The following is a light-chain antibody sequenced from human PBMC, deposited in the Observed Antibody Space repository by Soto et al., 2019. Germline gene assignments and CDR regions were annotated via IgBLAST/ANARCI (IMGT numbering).Light chain of an antibody. CDR3: QHYGGSFI. V-gene: IGKV3-20*01. J-gene: IGKJ3*01. Sequence: EFVLTQSPGALSLSPGERATLSCRASQTVRNNYLAWYQQKPGQAPRLLIYDASSRATGIPDRFSGGGSGTDFTLTISRLEPEDFAVYYCQHYGGSFIFGSGTKVDI. CDR1: QTVRNNY. CDR2: DAS.